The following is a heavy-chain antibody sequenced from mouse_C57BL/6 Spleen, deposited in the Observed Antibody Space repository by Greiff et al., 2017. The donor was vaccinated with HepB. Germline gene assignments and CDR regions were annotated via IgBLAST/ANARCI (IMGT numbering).Heavy chain of an antibody. V-gene: IGHV1-55*01. J-gene: IGHJ2*01. Sequence: QVQLQQPGAELVKPGASVKMSCKASGYTFTSYWITWVKQRPGQGLEWIGDIYPGSGSTNYNEKFKSKATLTVDTSSRTAYMQLSSLTSEDAAVYYCARDYGSSYGDYWGQGTTLTVSS. CDR2: IYPGSGST. D-gene: IGHD1-1*01. CDR1: GYTFTSYW. CDR3: ARDYGSSYGDY.